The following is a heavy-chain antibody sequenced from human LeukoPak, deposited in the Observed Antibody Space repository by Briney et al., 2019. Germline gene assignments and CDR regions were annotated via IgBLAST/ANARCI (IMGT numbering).Heavy chain of an antibody. D-gene: IGHD3-10*01. CDR3: ARGINWLDP. CDR1: GFTFGDYA. J-gene: IGHJ5*02. Sequence: GGSLRLSCTASGFTFGDYAMSWFRQAPGKGLEWVALIGYDVTKKYYADSVKGRVSISRDNSKNTLYLDMNSLRPEDMAIYYCARGINWLDPWGQGTLVIVSS. CDR2: IGYDVTKK. V-gene: IGHV3-30*04.